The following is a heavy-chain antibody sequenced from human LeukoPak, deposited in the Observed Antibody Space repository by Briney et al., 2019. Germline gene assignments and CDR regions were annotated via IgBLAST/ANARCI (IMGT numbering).Heavy chain of an antibody. CDR3: ARLTDST. J-gene: IGHJ5*02. CDR1: GGSFSGYY. V-gene: IGHV4-34*01. CDR2: INHSGST. Sequence: SETLSLTCAVYGGSFSGYYWSWIRQPPGKGLEWIGEINHSGSTNYNPSLKSRVTISVDTSKDQFSLKLSSVTAADTAVYYCARLTDSTWGQGTLVTVSS. D-gene: IGHD3-16*01.